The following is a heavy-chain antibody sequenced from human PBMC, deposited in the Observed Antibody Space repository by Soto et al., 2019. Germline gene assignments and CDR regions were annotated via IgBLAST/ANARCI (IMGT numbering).Heavy chain of an antibody. V-gene: IGHV1-2*04. Sequence: GASVKVSCKASGYTFTAYYIHWVRQGPGRGLEWVGWINPNSGGTYYAQKFQAWSTMTRDTSISTACLELSGLTSNDTAVYYCARANTIRPYYFNMDVWGQGTTVTVSS. CDR1: GYTFTAYY. J-gene: IGHJ6*02. CDR2: INPNSGGT. D-gene: IGHD3-22*01. CDR3: ARANTIRPYYFNMDV.